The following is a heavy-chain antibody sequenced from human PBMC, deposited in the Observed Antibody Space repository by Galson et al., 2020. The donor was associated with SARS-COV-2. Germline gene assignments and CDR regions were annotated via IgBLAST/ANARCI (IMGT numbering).Heavy chain of an antibody. J-gene: IGHJ4*02. D-gene: IGHD1-20*01. CDR1: GESFSGHY. V-gene: IGHV4-34*01. CDR2: INDSGST. Sequence: SETLSLTCAVYGESFSGHYWSWIRRPPGKGLEWIGDINDSGSTNYNPSLKSRVTISVDKSKNQFSLKLRSVTAADTAVYYCARLITETIHNFDYWSQGIFVTVSS. CDR3: ARLITETIHNFDY.